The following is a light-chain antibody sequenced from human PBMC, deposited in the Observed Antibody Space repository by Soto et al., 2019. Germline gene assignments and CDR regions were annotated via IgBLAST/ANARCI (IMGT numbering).Light chain of an antibody. V-gene: IGKV3-15*01. CDR2: GAS. CDR1: QTVSSN. CDR3: QQYHSWPLT. Sequence: IVLTESAATLSVTQGERAALSWMTRQTVSSNFSWYQQTPGQAPRLLIYGASTRATGIPARFSGSGSGTEFTLTISSLQSEDFAVYYCQQYHSWPLTFGGGTKVDI. J-gene: IGKJ4*01.